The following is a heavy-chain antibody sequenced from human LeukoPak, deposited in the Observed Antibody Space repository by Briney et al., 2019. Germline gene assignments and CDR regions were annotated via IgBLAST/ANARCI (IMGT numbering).Heavy chain of an antibody. Sequence: PSETLSLTCIVSGDSIISYYWSWIRQPPGKGLEWIGYIYYNGTTNYNPSLKSRVTMSVDTSRTQFSLKLSSVTAADTAFYYCARLGRADSGYYAAYDIWGQGTMVTVSS. CDR3: ARLGRADSGYYAAYDI. D-gene: IGHD3-22*01. J-gene: IGHJ3*02. V-gene: IGHV4-59*08. CDR2: IYYNGTT. CDR1: GDSIISYY.